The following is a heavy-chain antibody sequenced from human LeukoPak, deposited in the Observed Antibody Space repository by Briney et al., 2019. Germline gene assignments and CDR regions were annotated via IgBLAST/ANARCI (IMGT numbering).Heavy chain of an antibody. CDR1: GDSVSSNSAA. CDR2: TYYRSNWYR. Sequence: SQTLSLTCAISGDSVSSNSAAWNWIRQSPSRGLEWLGRTYYRSNWYRDYAISMKGRITINPDTSKNQFSLQLNSVTPEDTAVYYCARYYGDAFDIWGQGTMVTVSS. CDR3: ARYYGDAFDI. D-gene: IGHD3-3*01. V-gene: IGHV6-1*01. J-gene: IGHJ3*02.